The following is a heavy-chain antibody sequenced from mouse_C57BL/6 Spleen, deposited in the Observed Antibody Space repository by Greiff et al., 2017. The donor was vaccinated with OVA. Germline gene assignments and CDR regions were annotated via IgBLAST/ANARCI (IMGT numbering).Heavy chain of an antibody. CDR1: GYTFTSYW. CDR3: ARSLLTTVVAPYAMDY. V-gene: IGHV1-69*01. D-gene: IGHD1-1*01. J-gene: IGHJ4*01. CDR2: IDPSDSYT. Sequence: VKLQQPGAELVMPGASVKLSCKASGYTFTSYWMHWVKQRPGQGLEWIGEIDPSDSYTNYNQKFKGKSTLTVDKSSSTAYMQLSSLTSEDSAVYYCARSLLTTVVAPYAMDYWGQGTSVTVSS.